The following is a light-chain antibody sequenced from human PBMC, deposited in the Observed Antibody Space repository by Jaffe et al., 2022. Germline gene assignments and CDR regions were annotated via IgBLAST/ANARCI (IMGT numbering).Light chain of an antibody. CDR1: SLRTYY. J-gene: IGLJ1*01. CDR2: SKN. CDR3: NSRDDSGNHYV. V-gene: IGLV3-19*01. Sequence: SSELTQDPAVSVALGQTIRITCQGDSLRTYYANWYQQKPGQAPILVIYSKNNRPSGIPDRFSGSSSGNTASLTITGAQAEDEADYYCNSRDDSGNHYVFGTGTKVTVL.